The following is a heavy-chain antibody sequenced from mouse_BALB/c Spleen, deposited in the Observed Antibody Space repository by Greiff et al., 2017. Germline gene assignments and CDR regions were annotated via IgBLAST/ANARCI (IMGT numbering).Heavy chain of an antibody. J-gene: IGHJ4*01. CDR1: GFTFTDYY. V-gene: IGHV7-3*02. CDR3: ARETLYGHYYAMDY. D-gene: IGHD1-1*02. CDR2: IRNKANGYTT. Sequence: EVKLMESGGGLVQPGGSLRLSCATSGFTFTDYYMSWVRQPPGKALEWLGFIRNKANGYTTEYSASVKGRFTISRDNSQSILYLQMNTLRAEDSATYYCARETLYGHYYAMDYWGQGTSVTVSS.